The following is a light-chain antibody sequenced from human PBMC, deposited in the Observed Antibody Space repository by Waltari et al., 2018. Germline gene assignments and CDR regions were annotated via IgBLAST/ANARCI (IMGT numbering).Light chain of an antibody. CDR3: QAWDSNTVI. CDR2: QHN. Sequence: SYELTQPPSVSVSPGQTANITCSGDKLGGKFASWYQLRAGQSPVLVISQHNQRPSGIPERFSASYSGNTATLTISGTQAMDEADYYCQAWDSNTVIFGGGTKLSVL. CDR1: KLGGKF. J-gene: IGLJ2*01. V-gene: IGLV3-1*01.